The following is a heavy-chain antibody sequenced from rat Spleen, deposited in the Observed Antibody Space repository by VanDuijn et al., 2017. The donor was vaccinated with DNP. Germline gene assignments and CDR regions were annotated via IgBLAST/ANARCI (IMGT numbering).Heavy chain of an antibody. CDR1: GYSITSNY. V-gene: IGHV3-1*01. CDR2: ISYSGST. D-gene: IGHD1-7*01. Sequence: EVQLQESGPGLVKPSQSLSLTCSVTGYSITSNYWGWIRQFPGNKMEWMGYISYSGSTFYNPSLKSRMSITRDTSKNQFFLQFNSITNEETATYYCARSYLWAQSLYFDCWGQGVMVTVSS. J-gene: IGHJ2*01. CDR3: ARSYLWAQSLYFDC.